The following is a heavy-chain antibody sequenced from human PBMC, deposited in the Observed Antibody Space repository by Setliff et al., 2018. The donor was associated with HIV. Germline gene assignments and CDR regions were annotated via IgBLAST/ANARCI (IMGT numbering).Heavy chain of an antibody. CDR1: GYSISSGYY. CDR2: ITHSGST. CDR3: ATDGGLWFGRHSYLQN. D-gene: IGHD3-10*01. V-gene: IGHV4-38-2*02. Sequence: SETLSLTCTVSGYSISSGYYWGWIRQPPGKGLEWIGEITHSGSTNYNPSLKSRVTISIDTSKNQFSLKVNSVTAADTAVYYCATDGGLWFGRHSYLQNWGQGTLVTVSS. J-gene: IGHJ1*01.